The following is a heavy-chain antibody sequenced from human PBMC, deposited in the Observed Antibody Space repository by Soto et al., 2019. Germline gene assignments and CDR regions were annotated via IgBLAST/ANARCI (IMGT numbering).Heavy chain of an antibody. CDR1: GGTFSSYA. V-gene: IGHV1-69*13. CDR2: IIPIFGTA. D-gene: IGHD3-3*01. CDR3: ARGRSGYYTYYYYGMDV. J-gene: IGHJ6*02. Sequence: SVKVSCKASGGTFSSYAISWVRQAPGQGLEWMGGIIPIFGTANYAQKFQGRVTITADESTSTAYMELSSLRSEDTAVYYCARGRSGYYTYYYYGMDVWGQGTTVTVSS.